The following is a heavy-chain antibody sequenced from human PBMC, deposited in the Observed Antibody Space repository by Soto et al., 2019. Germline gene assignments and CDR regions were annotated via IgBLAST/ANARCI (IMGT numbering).Heavy chain of an antibody. CDR2: IYYSGST. Sequence: PSETLSLTCTASGGSISSSSYYWGWIRQPPGKGLEWIGSIYYSGSTYYNPSLKSRVTISVDTSKNQFSLKLSSVTAADTAVYYCTRRTPLVDYWGQGTLVTVSS. CDR3: TRRTPLVDY. J-gene: IGHJ4*02. V-gene: IGHV4-39*01. CDR1: GGSISSSSYY.